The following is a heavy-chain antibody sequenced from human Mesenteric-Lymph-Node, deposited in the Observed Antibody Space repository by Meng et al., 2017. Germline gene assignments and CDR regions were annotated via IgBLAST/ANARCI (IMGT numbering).Heavy chain of an antibody. CDR3: ARLGATYGDADY. J-gene: IGHJ4*02. CDR1: GGSISSGVSA. Sequence: PSPTPSLTSTVFGGSISSGVSAWSWIRQPPGKGLEWIGYIYHSGSTYYNPSLKSRVTISVDRSKNQFSLKLSSVTAADTAVYYCARLGATYGDADYWGQGTLVTVSS. CDR2: IYHSGST. V-gene: IGHV4-30-2*01. D-gene: IGHD1-26*01.